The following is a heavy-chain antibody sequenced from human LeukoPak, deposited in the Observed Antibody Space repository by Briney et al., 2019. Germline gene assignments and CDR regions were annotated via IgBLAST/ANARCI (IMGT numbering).Heavy chain of an antibody. V-gene: IGHV3-33*01. CDR1: GFTFSSYG. CDR2: IWYDGSNK. Sequence: PGRSLRLSCAASGFTFSSYGMHWVRQAPGKGLEWVAVIWYDGSNKYYADSVKGRFTISRDNSKNTLYLQMNSLRAEDTAVYYCARDPGSSGCYKGVFDYWGQGTLVTVSS. J-gene: IGHJ4*02. D-gene: IGHD6-19*01. CDR3: ARDPGSSGCYKGVFDY.